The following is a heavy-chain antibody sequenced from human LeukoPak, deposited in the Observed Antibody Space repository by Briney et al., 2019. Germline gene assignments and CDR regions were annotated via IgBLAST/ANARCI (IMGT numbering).Heavy chain of an antibody. CDR3: ARVRRATYYYYGSGKYDDAFDI. D-gene: IGHD3-10*01. Sequence: GASVKVSCKASGGTFSSYAISWVRQAPGQGLEWMGGIIPIFGTANYAQKFLGRVTITADESTSPAYLELSSLRSEDTAVYYCARVRRATYYYYGSGKYDDAFDIWGQGTMVTVSS. CDR2: IIPIFGTA. J-gene: IGHJ3*02. V-gene: IGHV1-69*13. CDR1: GGTFSSYA.